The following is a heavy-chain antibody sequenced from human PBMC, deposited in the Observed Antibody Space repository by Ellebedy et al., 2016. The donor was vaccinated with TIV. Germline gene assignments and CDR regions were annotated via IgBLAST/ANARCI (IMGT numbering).Heavy chain of an antibody. D-gene: IGHD3-10*01. J-gene: IGHJ2*01. V-gene: IGHV3-48*04. CDR1: GFTFSNYW. Sequence: GESLKISCAASGFTFSNYWMTWVRQAPGEGLEWVSYIDSSSSNIYYADSVKGRFTISRDNAKNSLYLQMNSLRAEDTALYYCARDSGWGSPYWYFDLWGRGTLVTVSS. CDR3: ARDSGWGSPYWYFDL. CDR2: IDSSSSNI.